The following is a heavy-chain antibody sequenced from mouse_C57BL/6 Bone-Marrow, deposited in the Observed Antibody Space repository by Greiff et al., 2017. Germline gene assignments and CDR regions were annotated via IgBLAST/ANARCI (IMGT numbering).Heavy chain of an antibody. CDR1: GFSLTSYA. CDR2: IWTGGGT. V-gene: IGHV2-9-1*01. D-gene: IGHD3-3*01. J-gene: IGHJ3*01. CDR3: AREGDENGEAWFAY. Sequence: QVQLQQPGPGLVAPSQSLSITCTVSGFSLTSYAISWVRQPPGKGLEWLGVIWTGGGTNYNSALKSRLSISKDNSKSQVFLKMNSLQTDDTARYYCAREGDENGEAWFAYWGQGTLVTVSA.